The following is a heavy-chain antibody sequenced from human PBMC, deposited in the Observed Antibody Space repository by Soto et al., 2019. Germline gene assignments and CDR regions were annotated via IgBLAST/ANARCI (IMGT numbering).Heavy chain of an antibody. Sequence: GGSLRLSCASSGFTFSSYWIHWVRQAPGKGLVWVARIKSDGSNKNYADSVKGRFTISRDNSKNTLYLQTNSLRAEDGAVYYCGRDPSNWGNGGAEYYFDYWGQGTLVTVSS. V-gene: IGHV3-74*01. CDR1: GFTFSSYW. J-gene: IGHJ4*02. CDR3: GRDPSNWGNGGAEYYFDY. CDR2: IKSDGSNK. D-gene: IGHD7-27*01.